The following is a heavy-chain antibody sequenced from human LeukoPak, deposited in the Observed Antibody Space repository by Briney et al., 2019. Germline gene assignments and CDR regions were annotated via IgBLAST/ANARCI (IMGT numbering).Heavy chain of an antibody. J-gene: IGHJ6*03. CDR1: GGSISSYY. CDR3: ARIQYYYYYMDV. V-gene: IGHV4-59*01. CDR2: IYYSGST. Sequence: SETLSLTCTVSGGSISSYYSSWIRHPPGKGLEWIGYIYYSGSTNYNPYLKSRVTISVDTSKNQFSLKLSSVTAADTAVYYCARIQYYYYYMDVWGKGTTVTISS.